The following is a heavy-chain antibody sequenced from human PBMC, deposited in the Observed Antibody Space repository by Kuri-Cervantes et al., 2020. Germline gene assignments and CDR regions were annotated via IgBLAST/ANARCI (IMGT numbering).Heavy chain of an antibody. J-gene: IGHJ4*02. D-gene: IGHD1-26*01. V-gene: IGHV4-59*13. Sequence: SETLSLTCTVSGASISNYFWTWIRQPPGKGLEWIGYIYYSGSTNYNPSLKSRVTISVDTSKNQFSLKLSSVTAADTAVYYCARAPWLGATTPPDYWGQGTLVTVSS. CDR1: GASISNYF. CDR3: ARAPWLGATTPPDY. CDR2: IYYSGST.